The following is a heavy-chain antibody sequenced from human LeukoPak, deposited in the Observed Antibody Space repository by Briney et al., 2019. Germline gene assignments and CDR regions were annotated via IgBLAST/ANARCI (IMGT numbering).Heavy chain of an antibody. Sequence: PGGSLRLSCAASGFTFSSYAMHWVRQAPGKGLEWVAVISYDGSNKYYADSVGGRFTISRDNSKNTLYLQMNSLRAEDTAVYYCARAELRLPFFDYWGQGTLVTVSS. CDR2: ISYDGSNK. CDR1: GFTFSSYA. D-gene: IGHD1-26*01. V-gene: IGHV3-30-3*01. J-gene: IGHJ4*02. CDR3: ARAELRLPFFDY.